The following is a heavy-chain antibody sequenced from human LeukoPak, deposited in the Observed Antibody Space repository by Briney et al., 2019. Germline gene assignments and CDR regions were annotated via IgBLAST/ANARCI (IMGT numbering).Heavy chain of an antibody. CDR2: IYPGDSDT. CDR1: GYSFTRYW. D-gene: IGHD6-13*01. V-gene: IGHV5-51*01. CDR3: ATTLAAAFVLDY. Sequence: GGSLKISCKASGYSFTRYWIGWVRQMPGQGLEWMGIIYPGDSDTSYSPSFQGQVTISADESISTAYLQWSSLRASDTAIYLCATTLAAAFVLDYWGQGTLVAVSS. J-gene: IGHJ4*02.